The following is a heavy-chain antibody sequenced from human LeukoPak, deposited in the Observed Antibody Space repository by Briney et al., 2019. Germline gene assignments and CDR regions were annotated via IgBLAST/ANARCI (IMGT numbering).Heavy chain of an antibody. Sequence: GGSLRLSCAASGFTFSSYAMSWVRQAPGEGLEWVSAISGSGGSTYYADSVKGRFTISRDNSKNTLYLQMNSLRAEDTAVYYCAKVAGGAATRPLYFDYWGQGTLVTVSS. CDR1: GFTFSSYA. V-gene: IGHV3-23*01. D-gene: IGHD2-15*01. CDR3: AKVAGGAATRPLYFDY. J-gene: IGHJ4*02. CDR2: ISGSGGST.